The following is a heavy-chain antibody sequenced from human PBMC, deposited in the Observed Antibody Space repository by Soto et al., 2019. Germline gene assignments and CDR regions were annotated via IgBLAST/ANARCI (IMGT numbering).Heavy chain of an antibody. D-gene: IGHD2-15*01. J-gene: IGHJ6*02. CDR1: GYSFTSYW. CDR2: IYPGDSDT. Sequence: GESLKISCKGSGYSFTSYWIGWVRQMPGKGLEWMGIIYPGDSDTRYSPSFQGQVTISADKSISTAYLQWSSLKASDTAMYYCARLDYCSGGSCHDLDYYYGMDVWGQGTTVTVSS. CDR3: ARLDYCSGGSCHDLDYYYGMDV. V-gene: IGHV5-51*01.